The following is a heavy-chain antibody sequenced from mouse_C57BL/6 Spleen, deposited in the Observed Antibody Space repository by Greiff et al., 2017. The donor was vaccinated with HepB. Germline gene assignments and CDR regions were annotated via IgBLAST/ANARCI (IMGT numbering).Heavy chain of an antibody. CDR3: ATNRLPFDY. CDR1: GYTFTSYW. D-gene: IGHD2-14*01. J-gene: IGHJ2*01. CDR2: IDPSDSYT. Sequence: VQLQQPGAELVRPGTSVKLSCKASGYTFTSYWMHWVKQRPGQGLEWIGVIDPSDSYTNYNQKFKGKATLTVDTSSSTAYMQLSSLTSEDSAVYYCATNRLPFDYWGQGTTLTVSS. V-gene: IGHV1-59*01.